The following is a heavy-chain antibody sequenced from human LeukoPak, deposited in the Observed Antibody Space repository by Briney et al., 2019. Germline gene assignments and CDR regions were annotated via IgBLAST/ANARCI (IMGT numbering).Heavy chain of an antibody. CDR2: ISTSGSTI. Sequence: GGSLRLSCAASGLTFSTYEMTWVRQAPGKGLEWVSHISTSGSTIYNADSVKGRFTISTDNAKNSLYLQMNSLRAEDTAVYYCARARTRFCSGGSCYSGYAFDIWGQGTMVTVSS. V-gene: IGHV3-48*03. CDR3: ARARTRFCSGGSCYSGYAFDI. D-gene: IGHD2-15*01. J-gene: IGHJ3*02. CDR1: GLTFSTYE.